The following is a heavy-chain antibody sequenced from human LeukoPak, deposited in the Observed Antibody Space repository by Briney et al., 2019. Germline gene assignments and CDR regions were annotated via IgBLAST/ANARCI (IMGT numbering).Heavy chain of an antibody. D-gene: IGHD5-18*01. CDR1: GGSFSGYY. Sequence: EPSDCLSLTCAVYGGSFSGYYWSWIRQPPGKGLDWIGEINHSGSTNYNPSLKSRVTISVDTSKNHFSLKLSSVTAADTAVYYCARVNMGIQLWSEDPWGQGTLVTVSS. CDR2: INHSGST. V-gene: IGHV4-34*01. J-gene: IGHJ5*02. CDR3: ARVNMGIQLWSEDP.